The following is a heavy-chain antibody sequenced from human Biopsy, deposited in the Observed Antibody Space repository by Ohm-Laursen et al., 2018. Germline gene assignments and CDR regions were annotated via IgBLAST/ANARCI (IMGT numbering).Heavy chain of an antibody. Sequence: GTLSLTCTVSGDSISSYYWSWIRQPPGKGLQWIGYVYYTGSTDYNPSLQSRVTISVDTSKNHFSLRLRSVTPADSAIYYCTRDRGYYSDRTVPGYFDLWGRGTLVTVSS. CDR2: VYYTGST. CDR1: GDSISSYY. CDR3: TRDRGYYSDRTVPGYFDL. V-gene: IGHV4-59*01. J-gene: IGHJ2*01. D-gene: IGHD3-22*01.